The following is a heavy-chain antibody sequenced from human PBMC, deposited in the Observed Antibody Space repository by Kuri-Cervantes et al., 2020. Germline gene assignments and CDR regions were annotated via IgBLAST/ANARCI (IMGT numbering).Heavy chain of an antibody. CDR2: IKPDGTEK. CDR1: GFTFSNFW. Sequence: GGSLRLSCVASGFTFSNFWMSWVRQAPGKGLESLTNIKPDGTEKYYADSVKGRFTISRDNSKNTLYLQMNSLRAEDTAVYYCAKGAKYNWKVDAFDIWGQGTMVTVSS. J-gene: IGHJ3*02. CDR3: AKGAKYNWKVDAFDI. V-gene: IGHV3-7*01. D-gene: IGHD1-20*01.